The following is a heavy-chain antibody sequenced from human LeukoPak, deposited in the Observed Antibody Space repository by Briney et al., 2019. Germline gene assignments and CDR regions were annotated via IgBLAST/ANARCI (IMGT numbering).Heavy chain of an antibody. CDR1: GYTFTSYG. D-gene: IGHD3-10*01. Sequence: ASVKVSCKASGYTFTSYGISWVRQAPGQGLEWMGWINNYNNNTNYVQKFQGRVTMTTDTSTNTAYMELRSLRSNDTAVYYCARRGLDYWGQGTLVTVSS. V-gene: IGHV1-18*04. CDR3: ARRGLDY. CDR2: INNYNNNT. J-gene: IGHJ4*02.